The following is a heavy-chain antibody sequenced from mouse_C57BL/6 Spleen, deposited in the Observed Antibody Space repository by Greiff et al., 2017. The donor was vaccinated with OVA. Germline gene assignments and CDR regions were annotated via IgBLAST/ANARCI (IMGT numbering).Heavy chain of an antibody. CDR3: ARHGFNFDD. D-gene: IGHD2-2*01. CDR1: GYTFTSYW. CDR2: IDPSDSYT. V-gene: IGHV1-69*01. J-gene: IGHJ2*01. Sequence: QVQLQQPGAELVMPGASVKLSCKASGYTFTSYWMHWVKQRPGQGLEWIGEIDPSDSYTNYNQKFKGKSTLTVDKSSSTAYMQLSSLTSEDSAVYYCARHGFNFDDWGQGTTLTVSS.